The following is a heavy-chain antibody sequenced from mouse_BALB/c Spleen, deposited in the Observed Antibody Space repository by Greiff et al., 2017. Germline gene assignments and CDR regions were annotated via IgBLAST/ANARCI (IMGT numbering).Heavy chain of an antibody. D-gene: IGHD1-1*01. J-gene: IGHJ3*01. CDR2: ISSGGST. CDR1: GFTFSSYA. CDR3: ARGYGSSYGFAY. V-gene: IGHV5-6-5*01. Sequence: EVQGVESGGGLVKPGGSLKLSCAASGFTFSSYAMSWVRQTPEKRLEWVASISSGGSTYYPDSVKGRFTISRDNARNILYLQMSSLRSEDTAMYYCARGYGSSYGFAYWGQGTLVTVSA.